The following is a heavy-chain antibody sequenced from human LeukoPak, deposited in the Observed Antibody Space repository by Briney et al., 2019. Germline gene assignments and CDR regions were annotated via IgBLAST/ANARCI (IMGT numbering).Heavy chain of an antibody. CDR3: ARANYYDSSGYSRL. J-gene: IGHJ4*02. Sequence: ASVKVSCKASGYTFTGSYMHWVRQARGQGLEWMGWINPNSGGTNYAQKFQGRVTMTRDTSISTVYMELSRLRSDDTAVYYCARANYYDSSGYSRLWGQGTLVTVSS. CDR2: INPNSGGT. D-gene: IGHD3-22*01. V-gene: IGHV1-2*02. CDR1: GYTFTGSY.